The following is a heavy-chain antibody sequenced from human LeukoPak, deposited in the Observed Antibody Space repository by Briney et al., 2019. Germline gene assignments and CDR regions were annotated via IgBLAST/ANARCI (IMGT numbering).Heavy chain of an antibody. CDR2: ISSCSSNI. CDR1: GFDFSTYS. V-gene: IGHV3-48*04. J-gene: IGHJ4*02. CDR3: ARVGRRGWTVDY. D-gene: IGHD1-26*01. Sequence: GGSLRLSCAASGFDFSTYSIDWVRQAPGKGLEWVSYISSCSSNIYHADSVKGRFTISRDNAKNSLHLQMNSLRAEDTAVYYRARVGRRGWTVDYWGQGTLVTVSS.